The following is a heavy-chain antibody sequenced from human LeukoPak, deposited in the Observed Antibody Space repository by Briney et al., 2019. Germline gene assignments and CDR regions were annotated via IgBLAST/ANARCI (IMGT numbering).Heavy chain of an antibody. CDR2: IYTSGST. J-gene: IGHJ3*02. CDR3: ARGIGITMIGDDAFDI. Sequence: SETLSLTCTVSGGSISSYYWSWIRQPAGKGLEWIGRIYTSGSTNYNPSLKSRVTMSVDTSKNQFSLKLSSVTAADTAVYYCARGIGITMIGDDAFDIWGQGTMVTVSS. D-gene: IGHD3-22*01. CDR1: GGSISSYY. V-gene: IGHV4-4*07.